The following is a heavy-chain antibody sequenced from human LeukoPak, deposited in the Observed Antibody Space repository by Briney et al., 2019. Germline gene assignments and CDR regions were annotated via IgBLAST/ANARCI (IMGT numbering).Heavy chain of an antibody. Sequence: SETLSLTCTVSGVSISSYYWSWIRQPPGKGLEWIGYIYYSGSTNYNPSLKSRVTISVDTSKNQSSLKLSSVTAADTAVYYCARVSYYDFWSGYYTGYYYMDVWGKGTTVTVSS. CDR1: GVSISSYY. CDR2: IYYSGST. V-gene: IGHV4-59*01. CDR3: ARVSYYDFWSGYYTGYYYMDV. D-gene: IGHD3-3*01. J-gene: IGHJ6*03.